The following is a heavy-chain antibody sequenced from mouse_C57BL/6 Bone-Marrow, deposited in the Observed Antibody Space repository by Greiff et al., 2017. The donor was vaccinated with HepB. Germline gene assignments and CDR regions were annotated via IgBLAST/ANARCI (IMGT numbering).Heavy chain of an antibody. V-gene: IGHV3-2*02. CDR2: ISYSGST. J-gene: IGHJ4*01. D-gene: IGHD2-3*01. CDR1: GYSITSDYA. CDR3: ARWNDGYSDYAMDY. Sequence: EVQLQQSGPGLVKPSQSLSLTCTVTGYSITSDYAWNWIRQFPGNKLEWMGYISYSGSTSYNPSLKSRISITRDTSKNQFFLQLNSVTTEDTATYYCARWNDGYSDYAMDYWGQGTSVTVSS.